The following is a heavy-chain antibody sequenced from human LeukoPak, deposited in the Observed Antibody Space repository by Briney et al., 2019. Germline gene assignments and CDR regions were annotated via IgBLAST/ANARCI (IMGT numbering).Heavy chain of an antibody. CDR3: ARVGDNTAFDY. J-gene: IGHJ4*02. CDR1: GFTSSTYA. Sequence: GGSPRLSCAASGFTSSTYALHWVRQVPGKGLEYVSAISSIGGTTYYANSVKGRFTISRDNSKNTLYLQMGSLKPENTAVYYCARVGDNTAFDYWGQGTLVTVSS. D-gene: IGHD2-21*01. CDR2: ISSIGGTT. V-gene: IGHV3-64*01.